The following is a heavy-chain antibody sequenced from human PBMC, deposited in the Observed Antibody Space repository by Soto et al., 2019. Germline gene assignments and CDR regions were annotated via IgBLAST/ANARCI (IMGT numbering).Heavy chain of an antibody. D-gene: IGHD3-9*01. CDR3: ASRYVFMDV. V-gene: IGHV1-8*01. J-gene: IGHJ6*02. CDR2: MNPNSGNT. CDR1: GHTFTSFD. Sequence: ASVQVTCKASGHTFTSFDITWVRQATGQGLEWMGWMNPNSGNTGYAQKFQSRVTMTSDTSISTAYMELSSLSSDDTGVYYCASRYVFMDVWGQGTTVTVSS.